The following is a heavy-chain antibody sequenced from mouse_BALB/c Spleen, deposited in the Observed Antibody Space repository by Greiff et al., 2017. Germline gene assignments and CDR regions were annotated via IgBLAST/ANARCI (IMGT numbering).Heavy chain of an antibody. D-gene: IGHD2-14*01. CDR3: ARHGLEVRRGYYFDY. CDR2: ISSGGSYT. Sequence: DVQLQESGGDLVKPGGSLKLSCAASGFTFSSYGMSWVRQTPDKRLEWVATISSGGSYTYYPDSVKGRFTISRDNAKNTLYLQMSSLKSEDTAMYYCARHGLEVRRGYYFDYWGQGTTLTVSS. J-gene: IGHJ2*01. CDR1: GFTFSSYG. V-gene: IGHV5-6*01.